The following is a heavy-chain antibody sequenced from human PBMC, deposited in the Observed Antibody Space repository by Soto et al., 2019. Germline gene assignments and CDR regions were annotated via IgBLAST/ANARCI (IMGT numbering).Heavy chain of an antibody. CDR1: GFTFDDYA. Sequence: EVQLVESGGGLVQPGRSLRLSCAASGFTFDDYAMHWVRQAPGKGLEWVSGISWNSGSIGYADSVKGRFTISRDNAKNSLYLQMNSLRAEDTALYYCAKDIRGAYSSGWYNSYYYYYGMDVWGQGTTVTVSS. V-gene: IGHV3-9*01. CDR2: ISWNSGSI. J-gene: IGHJ6*02. D-gene: IGHD6-19*01. CDR3: AKDIRGAYSSGWYNSYYYYYGMDV.